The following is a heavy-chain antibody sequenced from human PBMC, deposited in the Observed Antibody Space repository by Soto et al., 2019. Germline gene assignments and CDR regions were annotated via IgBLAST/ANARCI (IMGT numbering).Heavy chain of an antibody. CDR3: AGLKDGYNLPPYFDY. Sequence: GGSLRLSCAASGFTFSSYSMNWVRQAPGKGLEWVSSISSSSSYIYYADSVKGRFTISRDNAKNSLYLQMNSLRAEDTAVYYCAGLKDGYNLPPYFDYWGQGTLVTVSS. D-gene: IGHD5-12*01. J-gene: IGHJ4*02. V-gene: IGHV3-21*01. CDR2: ISSSSSYI. CDR1: GFTFSSYS.